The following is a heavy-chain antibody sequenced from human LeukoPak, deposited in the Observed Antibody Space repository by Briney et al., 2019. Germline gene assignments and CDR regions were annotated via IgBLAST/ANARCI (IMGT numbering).Heavy chain of an antibody. J-gene: IGHJ4*02. V-gene: IGHV1-46*01. Sequence: ASVKVSCKASGYTFSTHYMHWVRQAPGQGLEWLGIIHPSGGSTTYAQKFQGRVTMTRDTSTSTVYMELTSLRSEDTAVYYCARADPIAVVEAVQFDYWGQGTLVTVSS. CDR3: ARADPIAVVEAVQFDY. CDR2: IHPSGGST. D-gene: IGHD2-21*01. CDR1: GYTFSTHY.